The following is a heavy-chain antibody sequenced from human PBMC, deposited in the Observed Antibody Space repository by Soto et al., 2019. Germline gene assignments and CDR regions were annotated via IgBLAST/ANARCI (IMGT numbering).Heavy chain of an antibody. V-gene: IGHV3-23*01. D-gene: IGHD4-17*01. CDR1: GFTFSNYA. Sequence: EVQLLESGGDLVQPGGSLRLSCALSGFTFSNYAMNWVRQAPGKGLEWVSAITGSGRSTYYAEAVKGRITISRDNSKNTLYLQMNSLRAEDTAVYYCANYYGDYAGGEFFQHWGQGTLVTVSS. CDR2: ITGSGRST. J-gene: IGHJ1*01. CDR3: ANYYGDYAGGEFFQH.